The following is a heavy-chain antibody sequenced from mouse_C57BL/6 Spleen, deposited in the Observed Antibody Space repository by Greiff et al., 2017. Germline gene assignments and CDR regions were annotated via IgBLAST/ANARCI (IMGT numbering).Heavy chain of an antibody. J-gene: IGHJ4*01. CDR3: GTMTTEYAMED. CDR2: ISSGSSTI. D-gene: IGHD2-4*01. CDR1: GFTFSDYG. V-gene: IGHV5-17*01. Sequence: EVKLLESGGGLVKPGGSLKLSCAASGFTFSDYGMHWVRQAPEKGLEWVAYISSGSSTIYYADTVKGRFIISRDNTTNTLFLQMTSLRSEDTAMYYCGTMTTEYAMEDQGKRAAVTVAS.